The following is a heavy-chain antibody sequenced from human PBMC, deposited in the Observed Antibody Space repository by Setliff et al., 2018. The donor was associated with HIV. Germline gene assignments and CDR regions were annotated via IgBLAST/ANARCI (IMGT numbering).Heavy chain of an antibody. Sequence: PSETLSLTCAVSGVTFSSNNYYWGWIRQPPGKGLEWIGTVFYSGSTSYSPPLKSRVTISVDTSKNQFSLKLKSVTAADTALYYCARLVRGGSGHYFDYWCQGKLVTVSS. CDR1: GVTFSSNNYY. CDR2: VFYSGST. J-gene: IGHJ4*02. CDR3: ARLVRGGSGHYFDY. V-gene: IGHV4-39*07. D-gene: IGHD3-10*01.